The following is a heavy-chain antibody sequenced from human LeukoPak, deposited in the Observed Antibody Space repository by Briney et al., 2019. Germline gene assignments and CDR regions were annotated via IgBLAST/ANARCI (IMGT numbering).Heavy chain of an antibody. CDR2: IKKDGSEK. CDR1: GFTFSSYW. V-gene: IGHV3-7*01. CDR3: ARDRRRALLWLGDLTYDAFDI. D-gene: IGHD3-10*01. J-gene: IGHJ3*02. Sequence: PGGSLRLSCAASGFTFSSYWMSWVRQAPGKGLEWVANIKKDGSEKYYVDSVKGRFTISRDNAKNSLYLQMNSLRAEDTAVYYCARDRRRALLWLGDLTYDAFDIWGQGTMVTVSS.